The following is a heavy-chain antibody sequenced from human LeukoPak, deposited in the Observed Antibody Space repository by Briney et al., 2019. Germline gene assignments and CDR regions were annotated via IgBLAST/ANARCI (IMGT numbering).Heavy chain of an antibody. CDR2: IIPIFGTA. CDR3: ARRGIAAAGDDLDY. CDR1: GYTFTSYG. V-gene: IGHV1-69*13. J-gene: IGHJ4*02. Sequence: GASVKVSCKASGYTFTSYGISWVRQAPGQGLEWMGGIIPIFGTANYAQKFQGRVTITADESTSTAYMELSSLRSEDTAVYYCARRGIAAAGDDLDYWGQGTLVTVSS. D-gene: IGHD6-13*01.